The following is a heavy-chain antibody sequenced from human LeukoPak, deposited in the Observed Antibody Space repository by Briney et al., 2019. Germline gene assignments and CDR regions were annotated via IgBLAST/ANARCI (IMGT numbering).Heavy chain of an antibody. V-gene: IGHV3-23*01. J-gene: IGHJ4*02. CDR3: AKRVVVVIKEYYFDY. CDR2: ISGSGGST. D-gene: IGHD3-22*01. Sequence: PGGSLRLSCAASGFTFSSYAMSWVRQAPGKGLEWVSAISGSGGSTYYADSVKGRFTISRDNSKNTLYLQMISLRAEDTAVYYCAKRVVVVIKEYYFDYWGQGTLVTVSS. CDR1: GFTFSSYA.